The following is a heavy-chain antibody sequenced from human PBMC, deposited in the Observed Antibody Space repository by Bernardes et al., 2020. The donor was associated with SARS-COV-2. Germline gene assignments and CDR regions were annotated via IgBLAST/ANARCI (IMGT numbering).Heavy chain of an antibody. CDR1: GFTLSSYW. D-gene: IGHD2-8*02. V-gene: IGHV3-74*01. Sequence: GGSLRLSCAASGFTLSSYWMHWVRQVPGQGLVWVSRINSDGSSTSYADSVKGRFMISRDNAKNTLYLQMDSLRADDTAVYYCGSQGYCTGGTCQYYWGQGTLVTVSS. CDR3: GSQGYCTGGTCQYY. CDR2: INSDGSST. J-gene: IGHJ4*02.